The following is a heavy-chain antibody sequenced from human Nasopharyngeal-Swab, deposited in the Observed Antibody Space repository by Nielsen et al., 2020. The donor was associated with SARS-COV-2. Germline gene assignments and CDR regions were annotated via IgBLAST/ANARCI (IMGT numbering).Heavy chain of an antibody. Sequence: ASVKVSCKASGYTFTSYPMHWVRQAPGQRLEWMGWINAGNGNTKYSQKFQGRVTITRDTSASTAYMELSSLRSEDTAVYYCARDRIPDYYYDSSDFDYWGQGTLVTVSS. V-gene: IGHV1-3*01. CDR3: ARDRIPDYYYDSSDFDY. CDR2: INAGNGNT. CDR1: GYTFTSYP. J-gene: IGHJ4*02. D-gene: IGHD3-22*01.